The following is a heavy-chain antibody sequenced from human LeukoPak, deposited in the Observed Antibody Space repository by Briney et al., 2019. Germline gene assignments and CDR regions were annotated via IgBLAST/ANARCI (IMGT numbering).Heavy chain of an antibody. CDR2: IYPGDSDT. Sequence: KRGGSRQISGQGTGCSFTSYWIGGARRLHGKGLEGMGIIYPGDSDTRYSPSFQGQVTISADKSISTAYLQCSSLKASDTAMYYCARHVPLYYYDSSGYNYFDYWGQGTLVTVSS. V-gene: IGHV5-51*01. J-gene: IGHJ4*02. CDR1: GCSFTSYW. D-gene: IGHD3-22*01. CDR3: ARHVPLYYYDSSGYNYFDY.